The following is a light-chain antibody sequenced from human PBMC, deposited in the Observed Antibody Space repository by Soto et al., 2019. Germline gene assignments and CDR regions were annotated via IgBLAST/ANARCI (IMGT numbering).Light chain of an antibody. J-gene: IGKJ1*01. CDR3: QQYGNSLRT. CDR2: SAS. CDR1: QSVSSDY. Sequence: DIVLTQSPGTLSLSPGERAALSCRASQSVSSDYLAWYQQKPGQAPRLLIYSASIRATGIPDRFSGSGSGTDFTLTISRLEPEDFAVYYCQQYGNSLRTFGQGTKVEI. V-gene: IGKV3-20*01.